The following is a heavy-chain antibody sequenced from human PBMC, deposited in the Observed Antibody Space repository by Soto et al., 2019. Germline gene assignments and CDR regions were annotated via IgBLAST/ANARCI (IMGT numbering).Heavy chain of an antibody. CDR1: GYTFTGYY. CDR2: INPNSGGT. D-gene: IGHD3-16*01. Sequence: ASVKVSCKASGYTFTGYYMHWVRQAPGQGLEWMGWINPNSGGTNYAQKFQGWVTMTRDTSISTAYMELNSLRADDTAEYYCARGHPGGGVTAPYNWGLGTLVTVSS. J-gene: IGHJ4*02. CDR3: ARGHPGGGVTAPYN. V-gene: IGHV1-2*04.